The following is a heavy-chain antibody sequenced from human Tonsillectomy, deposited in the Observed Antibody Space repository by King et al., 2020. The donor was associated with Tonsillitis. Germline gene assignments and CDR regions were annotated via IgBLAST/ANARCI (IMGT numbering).Heavy chain of an antibody. D-gene: IGHD2-2*01. CDR3: ARGYCSSTICYGWYFDL. J-gene: IGHJ2*01. CDR2: IKQDGSEK. V-gene: IGHV3-7*03. CDR1: GFTFSSYW. Sequence: VQLVESGGGLVQPGGSLRLSCAASGFTFSSYWMSWVRQAPGKGLEWVANIKQDGSEKYYVDSVKGRFTISRDNAKNSLYLQMNSLRAEDTAVYYCARGYCSSTICYGWYFDLWGRGTLVTVSS.